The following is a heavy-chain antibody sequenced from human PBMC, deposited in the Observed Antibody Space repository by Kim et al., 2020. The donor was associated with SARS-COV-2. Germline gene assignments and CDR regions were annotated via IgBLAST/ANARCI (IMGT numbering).Heavy chain of an antibody. D-gene: IGHD3-16*02. V-gene: IGHV3-23*01. J-gene: IGHJ4*02. CDR1: GFTFSTEA. CDR2: ISANGGSI. Sequence: GGSLRLSCAASGFTFSTEAMNWVRQTPEKGLEWVSAISANGGSIFYVDSVKGRFNIYRDNSKSTLFLQMNSLRDEDTAIYYCAKQGVGSHPYFDYWAQG. CDR3: AKQGVGSHPYFDY.